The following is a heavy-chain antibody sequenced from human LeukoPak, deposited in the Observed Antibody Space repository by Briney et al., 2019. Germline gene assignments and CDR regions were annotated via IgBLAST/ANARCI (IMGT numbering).Heavy chain of an antibody. J-gene: IGHJ4*02. V-gene: IGHV3-23*01. Sequence: PGGSLRLSCAASGFTFNTYGMSWVRQAPGKGLEWVSGISGSGGATYYADSVKGRFTISRDNSKNTLYLQMNSLRAEDTAVYYCATGVDQIAVAASDYWGQGTLVTVSS. D-gene: IGHD6-19*01. CDR2: ISGSGGAT. CDR3: ATGVDQIAVAASDY. CDR1: GFTFNTYG.